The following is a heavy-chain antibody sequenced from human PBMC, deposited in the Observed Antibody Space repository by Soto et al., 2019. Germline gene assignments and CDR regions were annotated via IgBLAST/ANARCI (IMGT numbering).Heavy chain of an antibody. Sequence: QVQLQESGPGLVKPSQTLSLTCTVSGGSIDSGGYYWTWIRQHPRKGLEWIGYISYRGSTYYNPSLKSRVTISLDTSKNQFSMKLSFVTAADTAVYDCATGAAVGRVHGFDPWGQGTLVTVSS. V-gene: IGHV4-31*03. D-gene: IGHD6-13*01. CDR3: ATGAAVGRVHGFDP. CDR2: ISYRGST. J-gene: IGHJ5*02. CDR1: GGSIDSGGYY.